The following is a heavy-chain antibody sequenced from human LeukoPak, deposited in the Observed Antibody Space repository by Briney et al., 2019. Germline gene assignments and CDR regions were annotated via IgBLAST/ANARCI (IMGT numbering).Heavy chain of an antibody. Sequence: SETLSLTCTVSGGSISSGGYYWSWIRQHPGKGLEWIGYIYYSGSTYYNPSLKSRVTISVDTSKNQFSLKLSSVTAADTAVYYCAREGRYYDYVWGKVDYWGQGTLVTVSS. CDR2: IYYSGST. V-gene: IGHV4-31*03. CDR3: AREGRYYDYVWGKVDY. CDR1: GGSISSGGYY. D-gene: IGHD3-16*01. J-gene: IGHJ4*02.